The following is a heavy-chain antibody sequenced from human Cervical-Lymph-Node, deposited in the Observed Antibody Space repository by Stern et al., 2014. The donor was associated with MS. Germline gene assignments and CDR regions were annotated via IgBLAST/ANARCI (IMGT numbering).Heavy chain of an antibody. CDR2: VIPFLAQA. J-gene: IGHJ6*02. D-gene: IGHD3-3*01. CDR3: ARVFEYGLDV. CDR1: GGTFTSYA. V-gene: IGHV1-69*09. Sequence: QVQLVQSGAEVKKPGSSVRVSCKVYGGTFTSYAINWVRQAPGQGLEWMGRVIPFLAQANFARSFQDRLTLTADTSTSTAYLNLNSLRSEDTAVYYCARVFEYGLDVWGQGTMVTVSS.